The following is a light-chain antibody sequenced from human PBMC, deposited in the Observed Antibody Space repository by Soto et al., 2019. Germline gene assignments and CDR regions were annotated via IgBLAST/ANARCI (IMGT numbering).Light chain of an antibody. CDR1: SSNIGAGYD. J-gene: IGLJ2*01. Sequence: QSVLTQAPSVSGAPGQRVTISCTGSSSNIGAGYDVHWYQQLPGTAPKLLIYGNINRPSGVPDRFSGSKSGTSASLAITGLQAEDDADYCCQSYDSRLSGYVFGGGTKLTVL. V-gene: IGLV1-40*01. CDR3: QSYDSRLSGYV. CDR2: GNI.